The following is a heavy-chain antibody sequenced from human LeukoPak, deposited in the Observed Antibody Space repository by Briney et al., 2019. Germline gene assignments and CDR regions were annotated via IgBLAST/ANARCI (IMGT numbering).Heavy chain of an antibody. CDR3: AKDPFFGYSYGYGDY. CDR1: GFTFSSYA. CDR2: ISGSGGSA. V-gene: IGHV3-23*01. D-gene: IGHD5-18*01. J-gene: IGHJ4*02. Sequence: PGGSLRLSCAASGFTFSSYAMSWVRQAPGKGLEWVSAISGSGGSAYYADSVKGRFTISRDNSKNTLYLQMNSLRAEDTAVYYCAKDPFFGYSYGYGDYWGQGTLVTVSS.